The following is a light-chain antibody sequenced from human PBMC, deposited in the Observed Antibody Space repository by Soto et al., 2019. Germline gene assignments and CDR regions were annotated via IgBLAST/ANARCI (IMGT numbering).Light chain of an antibody. V-gene: IGKV1-33*01. CDR2: GAS. CDR3: QQYDNLPRLT. Sequence: DIQMTQSPSSLSASGGDRVTITCQASQDISSYLNWYQQKPGKAPKLLIYGASNLETGVPPRFSGSGSGTDFTFTISSLQPEDIATYYCQQYDNLPRLTFGGGTKVEIK. CDR1: QDISSY. J-gene: IGKJ4*01.